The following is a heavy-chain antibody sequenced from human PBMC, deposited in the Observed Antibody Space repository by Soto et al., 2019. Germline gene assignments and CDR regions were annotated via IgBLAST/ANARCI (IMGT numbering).Heavy chain of an antibody. Sequence: QIQLVQSEAEVKKPGASVKVSCKASGYAFNSYGYSWVRQAPGQGLEWMGWISAYNGDTNVPQKFQGRVTMTTDTSTSTAYMELRSLISDDTAVYYCARDPPITGSLRGTPLLAVWGQGPTVTVSS. D-gene: IGHD1-20*01. V-gene: IGHV1-18*04. CDR1: GYAFNSYG. CDR3: ARDPPITGSLRGTPLLAV. J-gene: IGHJ6*02. CDR2: ISAYNGDT.